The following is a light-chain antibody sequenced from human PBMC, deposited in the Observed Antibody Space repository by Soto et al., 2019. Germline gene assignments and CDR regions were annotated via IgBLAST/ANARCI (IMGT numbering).Light chain of an antibody. J-gene: IGKJ5*01. V-gene: IGKV3-20*01. CDR3: QTYVERSPIT. CDR1: QNINHNY. Sequence: TQSPGTLSFSPGGSATLSCRASQNINHNYLAWYQHKPGQSPRLLIYDASNRATGIPARFSGSGSETDFTITISRMEHADYALYYCQTYVERSPITFGQGTRLEIK. CDR2: DAS.